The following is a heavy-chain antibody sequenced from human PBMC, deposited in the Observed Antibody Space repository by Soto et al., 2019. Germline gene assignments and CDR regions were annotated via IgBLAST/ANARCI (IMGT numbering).Heavy chain of an antibody. D-gene: IGHD3-10*01. Sequence: SETLSLTCAVSGCSISSGDYSWNWIRQPPGKGLEWIGYIYYGGSTYYNPSLQSRVTMSVDRSRNQFSLKLTSVTAEDTALYLCASSSFLRSGDLFHGLDVWGQGTTVTVSS. CDR1: GCSISSGDYS. J-gene: IGHJ6*02. CDR2: IYYGGST. V-gene: IGHV4-30-2*01. CDR3: ASSSFLRSGDLFHGLDV.